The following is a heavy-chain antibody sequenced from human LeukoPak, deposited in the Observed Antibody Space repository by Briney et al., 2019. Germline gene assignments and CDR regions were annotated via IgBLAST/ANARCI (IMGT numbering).Heavy chain of an antibody. Sequence: GGSLRLSCAASGFIFSDYYMSWIRQAPGKGLEWVSYISTRGSFIYYADSVKGRFTISRDNAKNSLYLQMNSLRAEDTAVYYCARAYGTMTRNWFDPWGQGTLATVSS. CDR3: ARAYGTMTRNWFDP. CDR2: ISTRGSFI. V-gene: IGHV3-11*04. D-gene: IGHD2-21*02. J-gene: IGHJ5*02. CDR1: GFIFSDYY.